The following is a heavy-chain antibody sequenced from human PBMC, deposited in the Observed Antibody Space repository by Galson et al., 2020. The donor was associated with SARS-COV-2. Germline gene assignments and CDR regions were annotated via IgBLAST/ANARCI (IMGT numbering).Heavy chain of an antibody. CDR2: ISGSGGST. CDR3: AKVANDFWSGYYTFNWFDP. CDR1: GFTFSSYA. V-gene: IGHV3-23*01. D-gene: IGHD3-3*01. J-gene: IGHJ5*02. Sequence: GGSLRLSCAASGFTFSSYAMSWVRQAPGKGLEWVSAISGSGGSTYYADSVKGRLTISRDNSKNTLYLQMNSLRAEDTAVYYCAKVANDFWSGYYTFNWFDPWGQGTLVTVSS.